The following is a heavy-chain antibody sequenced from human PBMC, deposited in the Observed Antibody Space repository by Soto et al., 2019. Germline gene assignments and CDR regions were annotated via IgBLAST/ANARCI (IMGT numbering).Heavy chain of an antibody. CDR3: ARGGGSPDY. D-gene: IGHD1-26*01. V-gene: IGHV4-59*02. J-gene: IGHJ4*02. CDR1: GGSVNSYY. Sequence: QLQLQESDPGLVKPSETLSLTCTVSGGSVNSYYFSWIRQAPGKGLEWIGYIYYSGSTNYNPSLKSRVTISIDTSKNQFSLKLTSVTAADTAVYFCARGGGSPDYWGQGTLVTVSS. CDR2: IYYSGST.